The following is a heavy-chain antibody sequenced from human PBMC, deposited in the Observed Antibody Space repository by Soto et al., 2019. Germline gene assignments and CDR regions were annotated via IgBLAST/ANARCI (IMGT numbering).Heavy chain of an antibody. CDR1: GFTFSSYA. V-gene: IGHV3-30-3*01. CDR2: ISYDGSNK. CDR3: ARDYSELRYFAPSYYYGMDV. J-gene: IGHJ6*02. D-gene: IGHD3-9*01. Sequence: QVQLVESGGGVVQPGRSLRLSCAASGFTFSSYAMHWVRQAPGKGLEWVAVISYDGSNKYYADSVKGRFTISRDNSKNTLYLQMNRLRAEDTAVYYCARDYSELRYFAPSYYYGMDVWGQGTTVTVSS.